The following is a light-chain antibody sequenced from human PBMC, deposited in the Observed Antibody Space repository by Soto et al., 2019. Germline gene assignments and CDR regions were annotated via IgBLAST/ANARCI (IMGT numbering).Light chain of an antibody. Sequence: EIVMTQSPATLSVSPGERATLSCWASQSVSTDLAWYQQKPGQAPRLLIYGASTRASGIPARFRGSGSGTGFTLTISSLQSEDFAVYFCQQYNTWPPLTFGGGTKVEIK. CDR3: QQYNTWPPLT. V-gene: IGKV3-15*01. J-gene: IGKJ4*01. CDR2: GAS. CDR1: QSVSTD.